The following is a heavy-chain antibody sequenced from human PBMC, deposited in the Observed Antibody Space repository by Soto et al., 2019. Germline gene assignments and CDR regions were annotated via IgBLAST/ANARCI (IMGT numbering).Heavy chain of an antibody. Sequence: GGSLRLSCAASGFPFSSYWVHWVRQAPGRGLVWVSRINGDGSSTYYADSVKGRFTISRDNSKNTLYLQMNSLRAEDTAVYYCARVMGSWYDYYYYYYMDVWGKGTTVTVSS. D-gene: IGHD6-13*01. V-gene: IGHV3-74*01. CDR2: INGDGSST. J-gene: IGHJ6*03. CDR1: GFPFSSYW. CDR3: ARVMGSWYDYYYYYYMDV.